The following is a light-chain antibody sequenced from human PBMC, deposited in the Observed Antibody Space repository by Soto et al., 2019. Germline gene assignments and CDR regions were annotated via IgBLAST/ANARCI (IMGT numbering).Light chain of an antibody. CDR2: STN. Sequence: QTVVTQEPSFSVSPGGTVTLTCALSSGSVSTSYYPSWYQHTPGQSPRALIYSTNTRSSGVPDRFSGSILGTKAALTITGAHADDESDYYCVLYMGSGIWVFGGGTKLTVL. V-gene: IGLV8-61*01. CDR1: SGSVSTSYY. J-gene: IGLJ3*02. CDR3: VLYMGSGIWV.